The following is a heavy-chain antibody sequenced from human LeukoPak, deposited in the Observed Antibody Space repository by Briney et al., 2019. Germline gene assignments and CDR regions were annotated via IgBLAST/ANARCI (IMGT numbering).Heavy chain of an antibody. CDR2: INPSGGNT. Sequence: ASVKVSCKASGYTFTSYYMHWVRQAPGQGLEWMGIINPSGGNTNYAQKLQGRVTMTTDTSTSTAYMELRSLRSDDTAVYYCARGSDLAAAGTDFDYWGQGTLVTVSS. D-gene: IGHD6-13*01. V-gene: IGHV1-46*01. CDR1: GYTFTSYY. CDR3: ARGSDLAAAGTDFDY. J-gene: IGHJ4*02.